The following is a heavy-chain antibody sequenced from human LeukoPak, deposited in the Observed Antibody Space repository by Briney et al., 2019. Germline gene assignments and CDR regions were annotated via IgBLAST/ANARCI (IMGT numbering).Heavy chain of an antibody. CDR1: GFTFNTYG. CDR2: IQYDGRNE. Sequence: TGGSLSLSCAASGFTFNTYGMHWVRQAPGKGLEWVAFIQYDGRNEYYGDSVKGRFTIFRDNSRKMLYLQMNSLTAEDTAVYYCAKEYFYGGGGYMDVWGRGTTVTVSS. CDR3: AKEYFYGGGGYMDV. V-gene: IGHV3-30*02. D-gene: IGHD3-10*01. J-gene: IGHJ6*03.